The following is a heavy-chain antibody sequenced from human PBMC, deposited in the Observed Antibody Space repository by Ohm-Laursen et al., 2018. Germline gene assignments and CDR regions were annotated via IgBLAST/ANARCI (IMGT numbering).Heavy chain of an antibody. CDR3: AKDKSTVTTKDAFDI. V-gene: IGHV3-23*01. CDR2: ISGSGGST. Sequence: SLRLSCAASGFTFIDYDMSWIRQAPGKGLEWVSAISGSGGSTYYADSVKGRFTISRDNSKNTLYLQMNTLRAEDTAVYYCAKDKSTVTTKDAFDIWGQGTMVTVSS. D-gene: IGHD4-17*01. J-gene: IGHJ3*02. CDR1: GFTFIDYD.